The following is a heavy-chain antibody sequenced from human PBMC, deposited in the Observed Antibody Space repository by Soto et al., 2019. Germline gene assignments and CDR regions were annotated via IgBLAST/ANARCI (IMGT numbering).Heavy chain of an antibody. Sequence: GGSLRLSCEASGFTFSNYAMAWVRQTPGEGPEWVSTVGGGDDIFYAESVQGRFIISRDDSRSTMYLQMDNLRVEDTAIYFCAKDSISYNGIYDAFDVWGQGTVVTVSS. J-gene: IGHJ3*01. CDR1: GFTFSNYA. CDR3: AKDSISYNGIYDAFDV. D-gene: IGHD3-3*02. V-gene: IGHV3-23*01. CDR2: VGGGDDI.